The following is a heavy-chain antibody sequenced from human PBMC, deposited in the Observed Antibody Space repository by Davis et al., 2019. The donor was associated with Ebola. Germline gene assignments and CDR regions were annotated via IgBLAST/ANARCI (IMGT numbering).Heavy chain of an antibody. CDR2: IDPSDSYT. D-gene: IGHD2-2*01. Sequence: GESLKISCKGSGYSFTSYWISWVRQMPGKGLEWMGRIDPSDSYTNYSPSFQGHVTISADKSISTAYLQWSSLKASDTAMYYCASYCSSTSCYYGWGQGTLVTVSS. V-gene: IGHV5-10-1*01. CDR1: GYSFTSYW. J-gene: IGHJ4*02. CDR3: ASYCSSTSCYYG.